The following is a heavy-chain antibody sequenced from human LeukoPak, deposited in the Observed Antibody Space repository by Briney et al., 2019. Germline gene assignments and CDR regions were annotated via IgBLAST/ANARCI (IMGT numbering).Heavy chain of an antibody. J-gene: IGHJ4*02. D-gene: IGHD3-22*01. CDR1: RYTFTSYG. V-gene: IGHV1-18*01. Sequence: ASVKVSCKASRYTFTSYGISWVRQAPRQGLEWMGWISAYNGNTNYAQKLQGRVTMTTDTSTSTAYMELRSLRSDDTAVYYCARDTIYYYDSSGYYPIDYWGQGTLVTVSS. CDR2: ISAYNGNT. CDR3: ARDTIYYYDSSGYYPIDY.